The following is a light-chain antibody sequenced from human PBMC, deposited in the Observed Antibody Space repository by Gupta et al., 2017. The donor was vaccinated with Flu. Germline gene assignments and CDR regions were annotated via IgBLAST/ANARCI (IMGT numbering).Light chain of an antibody. CDR2: GAS. J-gene: IGKJ2*01. V-gene: IGKV3-20*01. CDR3: HHYGNLPPYT. CDR1: QSVSSY. Sequence: DTLSLSPGERATLSCRASQSVSSYLAWYQQKPGQAPRLLIHGASSRATGIPDRFSGSGSETDFTLTIGRLEPEDFAVYYCHHYGNLPPYTFGQGTKLEIK.